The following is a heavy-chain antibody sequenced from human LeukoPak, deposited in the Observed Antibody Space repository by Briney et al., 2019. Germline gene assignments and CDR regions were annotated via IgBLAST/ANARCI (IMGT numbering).Heavy chain of an antibody. CDR2: ISYDGSNK. Sequence: PGGSLRLSCAASGFTFSSYAMHWVRQAPGKGLEWVAVISYDGSNKYYADSVKGRFTISRDDSKNTLYLQMNSLRAEDTAVYYCARDLQQQPPNYYYYGMDVWGQGTTVTVSS. V-gene: IGHV3-30*04. D-gene: IGHD6-13*01. CDR1: GFTFSSYA. CDR3: ARDLQQQPPNYYYYGMDV. J-gene: IGHJ6*02.